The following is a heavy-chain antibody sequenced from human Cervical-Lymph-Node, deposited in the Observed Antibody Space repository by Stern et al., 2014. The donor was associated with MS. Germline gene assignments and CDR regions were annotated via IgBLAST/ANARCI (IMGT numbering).Heavy chain of an antibody. D-gene: IGHD1-14*01. CDR2: IYPGDSET. V-gene: IGHV5-51*01. CDR3: ARQTTAWASDV. J-gene: IGHJ4*02. CDR1: GFTFSIYW. Sequence: VQLVQSGAELIRPGESLKISCKGSGFTFSIYWIAWVRQMPGKGLEWMGIIYPGDSETRYSPAFQGKVTMSDDKSTSTAYLQWSTLNASDTAMYFCARQTTAWASDVWGQGTLVTVSS.